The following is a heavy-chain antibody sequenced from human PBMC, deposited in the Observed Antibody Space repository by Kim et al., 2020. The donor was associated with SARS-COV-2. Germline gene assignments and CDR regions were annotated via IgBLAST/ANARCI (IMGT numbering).Heavy chain of an antibody. CDR1: GGSISSSSYY. D-gene: IGHD3-16*01. V-gene: IGHV4-39*07. CDR2: IYYSGST. Sequence: SETLSLTCTVSGGSISSSSYYWGWIRQPPGKGLEWIGSIYYSGSTYYNPSLKSRVTISVDTSKNQFSLKLSSVTAADTAVYYCASPLRLLDWYFDLWGRGTLVTVSS. CDR3: ASPLRLLDWYFDL. J-gene: IGHJ2*01.